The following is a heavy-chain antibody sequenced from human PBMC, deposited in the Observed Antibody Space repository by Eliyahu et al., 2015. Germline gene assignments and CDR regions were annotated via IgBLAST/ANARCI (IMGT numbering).Heavy chain of an antibody. CDR3: ARQGVPAAIQIHWYFDL. CDR1: GGSISSYY. J-gene: IGHJ2*01. Sequence: QVQLQESGPGLVKPSETLSLTCTVSGGSISSYYWSWIRQPPGKGLEWIGYIYTSGSTNYNPSLKSRVTISVDTSKNQFSLKLSSVTAADTAVYYCARQGVPAAIQIHWYFDLWGRGTLVTVSS. V-gene: IGHV4-4*09. D-gene: IGHD2-2*02. CDR2: IYTSGST.